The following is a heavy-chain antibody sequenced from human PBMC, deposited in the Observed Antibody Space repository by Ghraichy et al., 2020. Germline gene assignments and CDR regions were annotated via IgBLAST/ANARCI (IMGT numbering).Heavy chain of an antibody. Sequence: SETLSLTCTVSGGSISSYYWSWIRQPAGKGLEWIGRIYSSGSTNYNPSLKSRVTMSVDTSKNQFSLKLNSVTAADTAVYYCARGYVDYGPGGMDVWGQGTTVTVSS. CDR3: ARGYVDYGPGGMDV. V-gene: IGHV4-4*07. CDR2: IYSSGST. J-gene: IGHJ6*02. D-gene: IGHD3-10*01. CDR1: GGSISSYY.